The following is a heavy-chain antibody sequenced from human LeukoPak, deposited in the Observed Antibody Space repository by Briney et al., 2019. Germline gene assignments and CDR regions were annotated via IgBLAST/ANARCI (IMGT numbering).Heavy chain of an antibody. CDR3: ARVAYYDSSGYYLFDY. J-gene: IGHJ4*02. Sequence: ASVKVSCKASGYTFTGYYMHWVRQAPGQGLEWMGWINPNSGGTNYAQKSQGRVTMTRDTSISTAYMELSRLRSDDTAVYYCARVAYYDSSGYYLFDYWGQGTLVTVSS. CDR1: GYTFTGYY. CDR2: INPNSGGT. D-gene: IGHD3-22*01. V-gene: IGHV1-2*02.